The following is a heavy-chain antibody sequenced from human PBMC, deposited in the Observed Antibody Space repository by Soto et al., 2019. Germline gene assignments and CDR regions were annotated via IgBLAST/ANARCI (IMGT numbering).Heavy chain of an antibody. CDR2: ISSSSSTI. D-gene: IGHD2-21*02. J-gene: IGHJ4*02. CDR3: TSIPYCGGDCYPLLDY. Sequence: PGGSLRLSCAASGFSFRSHDMNWVRQAPGKGLEWVSYISSSSSTIYYADSVKGRFTISRDNAKNSLYLQMNSLRAEDTAVYYCTSIPYCGGDCYPLLDYWGQGTLVTVSS. CDR1: GFSFRSHD. V-gene: IGHV3-48*03.